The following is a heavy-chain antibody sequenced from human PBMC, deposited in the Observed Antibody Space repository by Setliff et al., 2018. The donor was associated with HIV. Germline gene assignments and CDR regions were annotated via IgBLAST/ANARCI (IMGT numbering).Heavy chain of an antibody. D-gene: IGHD3-22*01. Sequence: GGSLRLSCAASGFTFNNFAMTWVRQPPGRGLEWVSHISGTDNTIYYADSVKGRFTISRDSSSNTLSLQMTSLRAEDTALYYCAKLDYYDYSGSWARKSAIDFWGRGTMVTVSS. V-gene: IGHV3-23*01. CDR1: GFTFNNFA. CDR3: AKLDYYDYSGSWARKSAIDF. CDR2: ISGTDNTI. J-gene: IGHJ3*01.